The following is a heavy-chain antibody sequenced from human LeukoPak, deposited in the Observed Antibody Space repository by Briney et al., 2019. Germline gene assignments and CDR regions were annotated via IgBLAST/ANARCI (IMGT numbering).Heavy chain of an antibody. D-gene: IGHD4-17*01. Sequence: SETLSLTCSVSGGSISSYYWSWIRQPPGKGLEWIGYIYYSGSANYNPSLKSRLTISVDTSKNQFSLKLSSVTATDTAVYYCASLTTVTQGYFDSWGQGTLVTVSS. CDR2: IYYSGSA. V-gene: IGHV4-59*08. CDR3: ASLTTVTQGYFDS. J-gene: IGHJ4*02. CDR1: GGSISSYY.